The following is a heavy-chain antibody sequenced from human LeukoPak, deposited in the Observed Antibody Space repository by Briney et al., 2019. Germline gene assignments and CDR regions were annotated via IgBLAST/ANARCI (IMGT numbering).Heavy chain of an antibody. CDR1: GGSISSYY. CDR2: IYYSGST. D-gene: IGHD4-23*01. J-gene: IGHJ5*02. Sequence: PSETLSLTCTVSGGSISSYYWSWIRQPPGKGLEWIGYIYYSGSTNYNPSLKSRVTISVDTSKNQFSLKLSSVTAADTAVYYCARDLRNTVVTQGWFDPWGQGTLVTVSS. CDR3: ARDLRNTVVTQGWFDP. V-gene: IGHV4-59*01.